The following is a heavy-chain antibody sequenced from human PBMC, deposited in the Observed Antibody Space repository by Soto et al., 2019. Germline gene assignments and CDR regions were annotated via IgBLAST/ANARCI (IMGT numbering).Heavy chain of an antibody. CDR1: GFTFSSYA. Sequence: PGGCLRLSCAASGFTFSSYAMSWVRQAPGKGLEWVSAISGSGSGTRDADSVQGRFTISRDNARNTLYLQMNSLRDEDTAVYYCTRDNNWSYDYWGQGILVTVSS. CDR2: ISGSGSGT. V-gene: IGHV3-23*01. CDR3: TRDNNWSYDY. J-gene: IGHJ4*02. D-gene: IGHD1-1*01.